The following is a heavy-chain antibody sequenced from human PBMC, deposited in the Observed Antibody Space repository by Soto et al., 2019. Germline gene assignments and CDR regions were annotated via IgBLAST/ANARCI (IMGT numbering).Heavy chain of an antibody. D-gene: IGHD6-13*01. J-gene: IGHJ4*02. CDR3: AKESSPRTYDLAY. CDR2: VSATSGNT. V-gene: IGHV3-23*01. CDR1: GFTFSSSA. Sequence: EVQLLESGGGLVQPGGSLRLSCAASGFTFSSSAISWVRQAPGQGLEWVSAVSATSGNTYYADSVKGRFTISRDNSKNTLYLQMNSLRAEDTAVYFCAKESSPRTYDLAYWGQGTLVTVSS.